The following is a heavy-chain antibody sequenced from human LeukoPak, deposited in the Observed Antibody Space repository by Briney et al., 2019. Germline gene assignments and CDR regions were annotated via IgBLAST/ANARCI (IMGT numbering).Heavy chain of an antibody. CDR1: GGSISSSSYY. V-gene: IGHV4-39*07. CDR3: ASGDGVDTAMVDPPAFDY. D-gene: IGHD5-18*01. J-gene: IGHJ4*02. Sequence: SETLSLTCTVSGGSISSSSYYWGWIRQPPGKGLEWIGSIYYSGSTYYNPSLKSRVTISVDTSKNQFSLKLSSVTAADTAVYYCASGDGVDTAMVDPPAFDYWGQGTLVTVSS. CDR2: IYYSGST.